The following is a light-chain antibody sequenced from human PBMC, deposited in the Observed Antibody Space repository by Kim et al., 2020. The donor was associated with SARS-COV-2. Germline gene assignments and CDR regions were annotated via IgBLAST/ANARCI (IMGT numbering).Light chain of an antibody. CDR1: QSISSY. V-gene: IGKV1-39*01. CDR2: AAS. CDR3: QQSSSTPLT. Sequence: ASIGDRVTITCRASQSISSYLNWYQQKPGKAPNLLIYAASSLQSGVPSRFSGSGSETDFTLTINSLQPEDSATYYCQQSSSTPLTFGGGTKVEIK. J-gene: IGKJ4*01.